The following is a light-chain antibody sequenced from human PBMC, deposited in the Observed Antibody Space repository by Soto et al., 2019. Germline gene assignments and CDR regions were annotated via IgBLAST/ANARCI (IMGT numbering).Light chain of an antibody. CDR1: RSVNSNY. J-gene: IGKJ4*01. Sequence: EIVLTQSPGTLSLSPGERATLSCRASRSVNSNYLAWYQQMPGQTPRLLIYGTSSRATGIPDRFSGSGSGTDFTLTINSLEPEDFAVYYCHQYVTSPFTFGGGTKVEIK. CDR3: HQYVTSPFT. CDR2: GTS. V-gene: IGKV3-20*01.